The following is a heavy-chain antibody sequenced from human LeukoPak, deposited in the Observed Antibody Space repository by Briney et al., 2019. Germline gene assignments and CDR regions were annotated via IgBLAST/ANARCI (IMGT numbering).Heavy chain of an antibody. CDR3: ARSKNSSGWYSWFDP. CDR1: GGSISSYY. J-gene: IGHJ5*02. D-gene: IGHD6-19*01. Sequence: SETLSLTCTVSGGSISSYYWSWIRQPPGKGLGWIGYIYYSGSTNYNPSLKSRVTISVDTSKNQFSLKLSSVTAADTAVYYCARSKNSSGWYSWFDPWGQGTLVTVSS. V-gene: IGHV4-59*01. CDR2: IYYSGST.